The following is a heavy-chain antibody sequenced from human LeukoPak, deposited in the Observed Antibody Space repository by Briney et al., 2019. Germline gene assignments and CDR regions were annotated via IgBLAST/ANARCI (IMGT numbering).Heavy chain of an antibody. Sequence: SETLSLTCTVSGGSTSSYYWSWIRQPPGKGLEWIGYIYYSGSTNYNPSLKSRVTISVDTSKNQFSLKLSSVTAADTAVYYCGEKRYGSGSYFSYWGQGTLVTVSS. CDR2: IYYSGST. CDR1: GGSTSSYY. V-gene: IGHV4-59*01. J-gene: IGHJ4*02. CDR3: GEKRYGSGSYFSY. D-gene: IGHD3-10*01.